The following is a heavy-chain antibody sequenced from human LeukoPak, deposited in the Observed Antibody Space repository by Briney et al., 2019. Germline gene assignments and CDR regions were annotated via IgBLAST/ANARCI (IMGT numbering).Heavy chain of an antibody. J-gene: IGHJ6*03. CDR3: ARHPYYYYYMDV. CDR2: VYYSGTT. Sequence: ETLSLTCTVSGGSISSSSYYWGWIRQPPGKGLEWIGSVYYSGTTYYNPSLKSRVTISVDTSKNQFSLMLSSVTAADTAVYYCARHPYYYYYMDVWGKGATVTVSS. V-gene: IGHV4-39*01. CDR1: GGSISSSSYY.